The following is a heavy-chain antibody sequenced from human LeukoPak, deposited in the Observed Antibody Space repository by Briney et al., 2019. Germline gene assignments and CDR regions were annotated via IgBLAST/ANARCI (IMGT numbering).Heavy chain of an antibody. V-gene: IGHV3-9*01. Sequence: GGSLRLSCAASGFTFDDYAMHWVRQAPGKGLGWVSGISWNSGSIGYADSVKGRFTISRDNAKNSLYLQMNSLRAEDTALYYCAKGRYGSGSYYTLDWYFDLWGRGTLVTVSS. CDR3: AKGRYGSGSYYTLDWYFDL. D-gene: IGHD3-10*01. CDR1: GFTFDDYA. J-gene: IGHJ2*01. CDR2: ISWNSGSI.